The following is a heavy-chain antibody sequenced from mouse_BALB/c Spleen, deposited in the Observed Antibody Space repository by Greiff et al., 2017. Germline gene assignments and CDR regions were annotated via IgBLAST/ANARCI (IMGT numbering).Heavy chain of an antibody. CDR3: TRGGNYVAMDY. V-gene: IGHV1S81*02. J-gene: IGHJ4*01. CDR1: GYTFTSYY. Sequence: VQLQQSGAELVKPGASVKLSCKASGYTFTSYYMYWVKQRPGQGLEWIVEINPSNGGTNFNEKFKSKATLTVDKSSSTAYMQLSSLTSEDSAVYYCTRGGNYVAMDYWGQGTSVTVSS. CDR2: INPSNGGT. D-gene: IGHD2-1*01.